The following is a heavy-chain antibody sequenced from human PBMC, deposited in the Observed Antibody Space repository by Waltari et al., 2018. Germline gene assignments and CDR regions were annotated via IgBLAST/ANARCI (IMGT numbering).Heavy chain of an antibody. J-gene: IGHJ6*02. V-gene: IGHV1-2*02. D-gene: IGHD2-21*02. Sequence: QVQLVQSGAEVKKPGASVKVSFKASGYTFTGYYMHRVRQAPGQRLEWMGWINPNSGGTNYAQKFQGRVTMTRDTSISTAYMELSRLRSDDTAAYYCARDPRHIVVVTSSGGMDVWGQGTTVTVSS. CDR1: GYTFTGYY. CDR3: ARDPRHIVVVTSSGGMDV. CDR2: INPNSGGT.